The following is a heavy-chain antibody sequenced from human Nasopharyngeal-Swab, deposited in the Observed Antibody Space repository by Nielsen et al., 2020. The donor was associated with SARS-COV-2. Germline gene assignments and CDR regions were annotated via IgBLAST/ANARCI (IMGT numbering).Heavy chain of an antibody. D-gene: IGHD6-13*01. CDR3: ATRPASSWHPYCFDY. CDR2: ISGGGVST. V-gene: IGHV3-23*01. J-gene: IGHJ4*02. Sequence: GGSLRLFCAASGFPFSRHDMTWVRQAPGKGLEWVATISGGGVSTYYADSVTGRFTISKDNSENILYLQINSLRAEDTAVYYCATRPASSWHPYCFDYWGRGTLVTVSS. CDR1: GFPFSRHD.